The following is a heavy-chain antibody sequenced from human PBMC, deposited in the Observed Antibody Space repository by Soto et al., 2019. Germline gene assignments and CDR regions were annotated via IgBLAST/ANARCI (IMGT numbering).Heavy chain of an antibody. Sequence: SETLSLTCTVSGGSISSYYWSWIRQPPGKGLEWIGYIYYSASTNYSPSLKSRVTISVDRSKNQFSLKLSSVTAADTAVYYCARGPPLGYWGQGTLVTVSS. CDR3: ARGPPLGY. V-gene: IGHV4-59*12. J-gene: IGHJ4*02. CDR1: GGSISSYY. CDR2: IYYSAST.